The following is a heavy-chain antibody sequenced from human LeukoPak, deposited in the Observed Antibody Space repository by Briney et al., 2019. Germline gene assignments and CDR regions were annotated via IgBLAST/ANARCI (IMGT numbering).Heavy chain of an antibody. V-gene: IGHV1-8*03. Sequence: ASVKVSCKASGYAFTSYDINWVRQATGQGLEWMGWMNPNSGNTGYAQKFQGRVTITRNTSISTAYMELSSLRSEDTAVYYCARHSKEMTTVTLDWFDPWGQGTLVTVSS. D-gene: IGHD4-17*01. CDR2: MNPNSGNT. CDR1: GYAFTSYD. CDR3: ARHSKEMTTVTLDWFDP. J-gene: IGHJ5*02.